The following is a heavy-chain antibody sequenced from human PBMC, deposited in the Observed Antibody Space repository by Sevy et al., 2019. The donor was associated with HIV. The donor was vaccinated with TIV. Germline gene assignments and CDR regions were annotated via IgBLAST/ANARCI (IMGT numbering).Heavy chain of an antibody. CDR3: APSPGGTKHFNP. CDR2: INPGNGNT. D-gene: IGHD2-15*01. J-gene: IGHJ5*02. Sequence: ASVKVSCKASGFTFTYYTVHWVRQARGQGLEWMGWINPGNGNTRYSQKFQGRVTITTDTSATTTYMALSSLRPEDTAVYYCAPSPGGTKHFNPWGQGTRVTVSS. V-gene: IGHV1-3*01. CDR1: GFTFTYYT.